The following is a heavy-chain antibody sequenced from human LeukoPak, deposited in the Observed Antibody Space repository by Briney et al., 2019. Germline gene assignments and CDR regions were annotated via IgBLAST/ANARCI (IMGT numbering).Heavy chain of an antibody. J-gene: IGHJ4*02. CDR3: ARDHRSSWYVDY. CDR1: GFTFSSYA. D-gene: IGHD6-13*01. V-gene: IGHV3-30-3*01. CDR2: ISYDGSNK. Sequence: GGSLRLSCAASGFTFSSYAMHWVRQAPGKGLEWVAVISYDGSNKYYADSVKGRFTISRDNSKNTLYLQMNSLRAEDTAVYYCARDHRSSWYVDYWGQGTLVTVSS.